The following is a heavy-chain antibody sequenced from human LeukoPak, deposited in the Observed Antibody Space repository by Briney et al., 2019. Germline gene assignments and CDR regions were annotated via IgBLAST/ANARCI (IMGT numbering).Heavy chain of an antibody. Sequence: QPGGSLRLSCAASGFTFSSYTMSWVRQAPGKGLVWVSRINSDGSTTNYADSVKGRFTISRDNAKNTLYLQMNSLGPEDTAVYYCSRGSTMTGWNYWGQGTLVTVSS. CDR1: GFTFSSYT. J-gene: IGHJ4*02. D-gene: IGHD5/OR15-5a*01. CDR3: SRGSTMTGWNY. V-gene: IGHV3-74*01. CDR2: INSDGSTT.